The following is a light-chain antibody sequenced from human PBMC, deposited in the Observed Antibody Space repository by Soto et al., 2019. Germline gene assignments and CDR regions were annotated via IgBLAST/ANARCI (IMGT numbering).Light chain of an antibody. J-gene: IGKJ4*01. Sequence: DIVMTQTPLSLPVNPGEPASISCRSSQSLLDSLDGKTYLDWYLQKPGQSPKLLIYTLSSRPSGVPDRVSGSGSGTDFTLKISRVESEDVGVYYWMQRKEFPLTFGGGTKVEIK. CDR3: MQRKEFPLT. V-gene: IGKV2-40*01. CDR1: QSLLDSLDGKTY. CDR2: TLS.